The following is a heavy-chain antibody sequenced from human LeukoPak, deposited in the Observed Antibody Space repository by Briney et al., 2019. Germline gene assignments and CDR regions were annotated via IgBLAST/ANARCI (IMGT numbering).Heavy chain of an antibody. V-gene: IGHV4-59*01. J-gene: IGHJ3*02. Sequence: SETLSLTCTVSGGSISSYYWSWIRQPPGKGLEWIGYIYYSGSTNYNPSLKSRVTISVDTSKNQFSLKLSSVTAADTAVYYCAGGGSDSSTHYYRGAAFYIWGQGTMVTVSS. CDR1: GGSISSYY. CDR3: AGGGSDSSTHYYRGAAFYI. D-gene: IGHD3-22*01. CDR2: IYYSGST.